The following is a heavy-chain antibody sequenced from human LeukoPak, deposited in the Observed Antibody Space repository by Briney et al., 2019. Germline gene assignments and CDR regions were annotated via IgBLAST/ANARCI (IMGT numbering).Heavy chain of an antibody. CDR1: GFTFSNYL. Sequence: GGSLRLSCVASGFTFSNYLMNWVRQAPGKGLEWVSGISHSGSSIYYADSVKGRFTISRDNSKNTLYLQMNSLRAEDTAVYYCANMGVFGVVIDYWGQGTLVTVSS. V-gene: IGHV3-23*01. CDR3: ANMGVFGVVIDY. CDR2: ISHSGSSI. J-gene: IGHJ4*02. D-gene: IGHD3-3*01.